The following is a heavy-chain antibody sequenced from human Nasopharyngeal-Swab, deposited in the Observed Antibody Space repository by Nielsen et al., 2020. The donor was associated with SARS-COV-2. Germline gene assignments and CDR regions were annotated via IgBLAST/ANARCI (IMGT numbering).Heavy chain of an antibody. CDR3: ARVWSSSSWYIMGYYYYGMDV. CDR2: MNPNSGNT. D-gene: IGHD6-13*01. Sequence: ASVKVSCKASGYTFTSYDINWVRQATGQGLEWMGWMNPNSGNTGYAQKFQGRVTMTRNTSISTACMELSSLRSEDTAVYYCARVWSSSSWYIMGYYYYGMDVWGQGTTVTVSS. J-gene: IGHJ6*02. CDR1: GYTFTSYD. V-gene: IGHV1-8*01.